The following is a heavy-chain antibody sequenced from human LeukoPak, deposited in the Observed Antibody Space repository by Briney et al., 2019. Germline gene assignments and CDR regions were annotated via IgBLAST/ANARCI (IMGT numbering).Heavy chain of an antibody. J-gene: IGHJ4*02. V-gene: IGHV3-23*01. Sequence: PGGSLRLSCAASGFTFSSYAMSWVRQAPGKGLEWVSAISGSGGSTYYADSVKGRFTISRDNSKNTVYLQMNSLRGEDTAVYYCAKGESDNTLLYFDYWGQGTLVTVSS. CDR1: GFTFSSYA. CDR2: ISGSGGST. D-gene: IGHD1-14*01. CDR3: AKGESDNTLLYFDY.